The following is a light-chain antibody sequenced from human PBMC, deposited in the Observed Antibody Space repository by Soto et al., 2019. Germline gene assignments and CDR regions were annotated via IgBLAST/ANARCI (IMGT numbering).Light chain of an antibody. J-gene: IGLJ2*01. CDR1: SSNIGAGYD. Sequence: QSVLTQPPSVSGAPGQRVTISCTGSSSNIGAGYDVHWYQQLPGTAPKLLIYGNNNRPSGVPDRFSGSKSGTSASLAITGLQAEDEADYYCQSFDRSLRAVIFGGGTQLTVL. CDR3: QSFDRSLRAVI. V-gene: IGLV1-40*01. CDR2: GNN.